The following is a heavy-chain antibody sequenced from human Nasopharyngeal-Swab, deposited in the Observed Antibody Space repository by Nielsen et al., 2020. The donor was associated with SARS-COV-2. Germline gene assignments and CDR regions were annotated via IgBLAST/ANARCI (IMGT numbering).Heavy chain of an antibody. CDR2: IYYSGST. D-gene: IGHD3-10*01. CDR1: GGSISSYY. CDR3: ARVGADYYGSGSYYFDY. Sequence: SETLSLTCTVSGGSISSYYWSWIRQPSGKGLEWIGYIYYSGSTNYNPSLKSRVTISVDTSKNQFSLKLSSVTAADTAVYYCARVGADYYGSGSYYFDYWGQGTLVTVSS. J-gene: IGHJ4*02. V-gene: IGHV4-59*01.